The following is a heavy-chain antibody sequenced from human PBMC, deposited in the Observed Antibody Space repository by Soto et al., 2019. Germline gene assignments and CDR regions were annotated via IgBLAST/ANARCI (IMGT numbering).Heavy chain of an antibody. CDR1: GFTFSTYA. V-gene: IGHV3-23*01. CDR3: AKDRLSGSYHRYFDY. D-gene: IGHD1-26*01. CDR2: ISGRDEST. J-gene: IGHJ4*02. Sequence: EVQLLESGGGLVQPGGSLRLSCAASGFTFSTYAMSWVRQAPGEGLEWVTGISGRDESTYYADSVKGRFTISRDNSKNTLYLQMSSLRAEDTAVYYCAKDRLSGSYHRYFDYWGQGTLVTVSS.